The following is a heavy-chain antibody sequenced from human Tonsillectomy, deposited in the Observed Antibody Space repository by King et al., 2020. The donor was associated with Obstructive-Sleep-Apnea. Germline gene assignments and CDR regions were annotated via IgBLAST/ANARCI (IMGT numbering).Heavy chain of an antibody. CDR2: ISSNGGST. V-gene: IGHV3-64*01. J-gene: IGHJ6*02. Sequence: DVQLVESGEGLVQPGGSLRLSCAASGFTFSSYAMHWVRQAPGKGLEYVSAISSNGGSTYYANSVKDRFTISRDNSKNTLYLQMGSLRAEDMAVYYCARDQCSGGSCYSDYYYYAMDVWGQGTTVTVSS. D-gene: IGHD2-15*01. CDR3: ARDQCSGGSCYSDYYYYAMDV. CDR1: GFTFSSYA.